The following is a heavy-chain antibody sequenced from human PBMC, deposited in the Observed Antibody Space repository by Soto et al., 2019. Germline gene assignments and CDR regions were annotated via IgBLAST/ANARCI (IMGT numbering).Heavy chain of an antibody. Sequence: SSETLSLTCSVSGVSISNSYWSWIRQPAGKGLEWLGRIYVSGNTNYNPSLKGRVTLSIDTSKNQLSLKLRSVTAADTAVYYCARDRGVGAATNWFDPWGQGSLVTVSS. CDR2: IYVSGNT. D-gene: IGHD1-26*01. CDR1: GVSISNSY. CDR3: ARDRGVGAATNWFDP. J-gene: IGHJ5*02. V-gene: IGHV4-4*07.